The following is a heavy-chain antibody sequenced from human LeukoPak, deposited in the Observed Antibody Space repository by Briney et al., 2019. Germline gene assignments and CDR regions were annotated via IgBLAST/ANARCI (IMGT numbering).Heavy chain of an antibody. CDR3: ARDRTIPIPTQYGMDV. CDR2: INPSGGST. D-gene: IGHD1/OR15-1a*01. Sequence: GASVKVSCKASGYTFTSYYMHWVRQAPGQGLEWMGIINPSGGSTSYAQKFQGRVTMTRDTSTSTVYMELSSLRSEDTAVYYCARDRTIPIPTQYGMDVWGQGTTVTVSS. V-gene: IGHV1-46*01. J-gene: IGHJ6*02. CDR1: GYTFTSYY.